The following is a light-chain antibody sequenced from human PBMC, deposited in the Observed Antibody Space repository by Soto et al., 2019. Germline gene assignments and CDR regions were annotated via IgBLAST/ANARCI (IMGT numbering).Light chain of an antibody. Sequence: EIVLTQSPGTLSLSPGERATLSCRASQSVSSSYLAWYQQKPGQAPRLLIYGASSRATGIPDRFSGSGSGTDFTLTISRLEPEDFAVYYCQQFSSYPLTVGGGTKVDSK. CDR3: QQFSSYPLT. J-gene: IGKJ4*01. CDR2: GAS. CDR1: QSVSSSY. V-gene: IGKV3-20*01.